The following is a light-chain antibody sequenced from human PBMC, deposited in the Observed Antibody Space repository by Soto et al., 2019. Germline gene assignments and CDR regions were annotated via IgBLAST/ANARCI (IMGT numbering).Light chain of an antibody. J-gene: IGLJ2*01. Sequence: QSALTQPASVSGSPGQSITISCTGTSSDVGDYDYVSWYQQHPGKAPKLMIYDVSNRPSGVSNRFSGSKSGNSASLTISGLQDEVEDDYRCNSYTSSSTLVFGGGTKLTVL. CDR1: SSDVGDYDY. CDR2: DVS. CDR3: NSYTSSSTLV. V-gene: IGLV2-14*01.